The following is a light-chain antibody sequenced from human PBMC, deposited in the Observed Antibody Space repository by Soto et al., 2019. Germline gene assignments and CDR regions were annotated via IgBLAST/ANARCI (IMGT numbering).Light chain of an antibody. Sequence: QSALTQPASVSGSPGQSITISCTGTSSDIGSYSYVSWYQQHPGKAPKLMIYDVTDRPSGVSNRFSGSKSGNTASLTISGLQAEDEADYYCSSYTSSRTLVFGGGTKVTVL. CDR1: SSDIGSYSY. CDR3: SSYTSSRTLV. J-gene: IGLJ2*01. CDR2: DVT. V-gene: IGLV2-14*01.